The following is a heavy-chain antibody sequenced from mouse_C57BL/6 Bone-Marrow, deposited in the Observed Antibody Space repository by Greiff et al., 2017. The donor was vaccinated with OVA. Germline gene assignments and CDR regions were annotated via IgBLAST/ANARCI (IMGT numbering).Heavy chain of an antibody. V-gene: IGHV14-4*01. J-gene: IGHJ2*01. CDR3: TTWGCITTVVDY. D-gene: IGHD1-1*01. CDR2: IDPENGDT. CDR1: GFTIKDDY. Sequence: VQLQQSGAELVRPGASVKLSCTASGFTIKDDYMHWVKQRPEQGLEWIGWIDPENGDTEYASKFQGKATITADTSSNTAYLQLSSLTSEDTAVYYCTTWGCITTVVDYGGQGTTLTVSS.